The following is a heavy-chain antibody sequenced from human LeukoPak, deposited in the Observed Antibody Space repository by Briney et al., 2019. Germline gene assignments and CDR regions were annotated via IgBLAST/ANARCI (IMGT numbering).Heavy chain of an antibody. CDR3: ARGGGSYYVDY. D-gene: IGHD1-26*01. CDR1: GGSFSGYY. J-gene: IGHJ4*02. V-gene: IGHV4-34*01. Sequence: SETLSLTCAVYGGSFSGYYWSWIRQPPGKGLEWIGEINHSGSTNYNPPLKSRVTISVDTSKNQFSLKLSSETAADTAVYYCARGGGSYYVDYWGQGTLVTVSS. CDR2: INHSGST.